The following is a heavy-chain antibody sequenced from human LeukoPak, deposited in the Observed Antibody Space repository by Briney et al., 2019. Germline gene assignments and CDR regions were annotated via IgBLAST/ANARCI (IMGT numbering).Heavy chain of an antibody. CDR2: IWYDGSNR. D-gene: IGHD5-24*01. CDR1: GFTFGSYD. J-gene: IGHJ4*02. CDR3: ARNRPDGYNPPGDY. V-gene: IGHV3-33*01. Sequence: PGGSLRLSCAASGFTFGSYDMHWVRQAPGKRLEWVALIWYDGSNRYYADSVKGRFTISRDNAKNSLYLQMNSLRAEDTAVYYCARNRPDGYNPPGDYWGQGTLVTVSS.